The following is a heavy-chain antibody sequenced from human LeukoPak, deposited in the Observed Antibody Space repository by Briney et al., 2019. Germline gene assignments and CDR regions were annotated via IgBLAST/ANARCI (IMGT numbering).Heavy chain of an antibody. CDR3: ARVSYYDSSGNRGAFDY. V-gene: IGHV4-34*01. CDR2: INHSGST. Sequence: SETLSLTCAVYGGSFSGYYWSWIRQPPGKGLEWIGEINHSGSTNYNPSLKSRVTISVDTSKNQFSLKLSSVTAADTAVYYCARVSYYDSSGNRGAFDYWGQGTLVTVSS. J-gene: IGHJ4*02. D-gene: IGHD3-22*01. CDR1: GGSFSGYY.